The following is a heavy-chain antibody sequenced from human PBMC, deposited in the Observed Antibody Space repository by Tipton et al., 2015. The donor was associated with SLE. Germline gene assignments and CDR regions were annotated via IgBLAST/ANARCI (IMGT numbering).Heavy chain of an antibody. CDR3: ARENVEKGALGAFDL. CDR1: GFTVSNNY. D-gene: IGHD3-16*01. V-gene: IGHV4-59*02. Sequence: LRLSCAASGFTVSNNYMSWVRQSPGKGLEWIGSLYFGGSTYYNPSLKSRVTISMNSSKNQFSLELASVTAADTAVYYCARENVEKGALGAFDLWGQGTLVTVSS. J-gene: IGHJ3*01. CDR2: LYFGGST.